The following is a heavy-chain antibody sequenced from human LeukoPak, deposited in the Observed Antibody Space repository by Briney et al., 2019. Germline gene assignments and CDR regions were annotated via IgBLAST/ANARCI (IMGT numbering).Heavy chain of an antibody. Sequence: GGSLRLSCAVSRNDFTAYAMHWVRQAPGKGLEWVAGISYDGTIKHYGDSVKARVIISRESSKNTVDLRMNSLKSEDRAIYYCVRGRQWMVREMGEYWGRGVLVAVSS. CDR3: VRGRQWMVREMGEY. CDR2: ISYDGTIK. V-gene: IGHV3-30-3*01. J-gene: IGHJ4*02. CDR1: RNDFTAYA. D-gene: IGHD6-19*01.